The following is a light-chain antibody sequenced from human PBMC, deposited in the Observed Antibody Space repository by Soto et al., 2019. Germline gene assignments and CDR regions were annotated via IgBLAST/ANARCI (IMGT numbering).Light chain of an antibody. CDR1: RSVSSY. CDR2: GAS. V-gene: IGKV3-20*01. Sequence: VLTPSTATLSLSQGESATLSSRASRSVSSYLAWYQQKPGQAPRLLIYGASSRATGIPDRFSGSGSGTDFTLTISRLEPEDFAVYYCQQYGTSPRTFGQGTKVDIK. CDR3: QQYGTSPRT. J-gene: IGKJ1*01.